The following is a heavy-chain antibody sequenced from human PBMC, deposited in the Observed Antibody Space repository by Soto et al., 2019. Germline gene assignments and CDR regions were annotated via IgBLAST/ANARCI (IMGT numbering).Heavy chain of an antibody. D-gene: IGHD3-10*01. Sequence: PSETLSLTCAVSGGSISSGGYSWSWIRQPPGKGLEWIGYIYHSGSTYYNPSLKSRVTISVDRSKNQFSLKLSSVTAADTAVYYCARVGGSADEGMDVWGQGTTVTVSS. CDR2: IYHSGST. CDR1: GGSISSGGYS. V-gene: IGHV4-30-2*01. CDR3: ARVGGSADEGMDV. J-gene: IGHJ6*02.